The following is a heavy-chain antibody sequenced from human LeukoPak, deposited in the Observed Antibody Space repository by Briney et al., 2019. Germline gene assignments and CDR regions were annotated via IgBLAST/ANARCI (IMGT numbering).Heavy chain of an antibody. CDR3: ARFGDPFDY. CDR1: GFTFSSYG. V-gene: IGHV4-39*07. J-gene: IGHJ4*02. CDR2: IYYSGST. D-gene: IGHD3-3*01. Sequence: LRLSCAASGFTFSSYGMHWVRQAPGKGLEWIGSIYYSGSTYYNPSLKSRVTISVDTSKNQFSLKLSSVTAADTAVYYCARFGDPFDYWGQGTLVTVSS.